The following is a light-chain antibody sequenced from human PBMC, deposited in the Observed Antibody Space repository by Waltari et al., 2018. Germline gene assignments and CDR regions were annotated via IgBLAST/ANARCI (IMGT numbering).Light chain of an antibody. CDR2: ANN. J-gene: IGLJ3*02. V-gene: IGLV1-40*01. CDR3: QSYDNSLRGV. Sequence: QSVLTQPPSVSGAPGQRVTLSCTGSTSNIGAHYDVQWYQQVPGTAPKLLIYANNNRPSGVPDRFSGSRSGTSASLAITGLQAEDEADYYCQSYDNSLRGVFGGGTKLTVL. CDR1: TSNIGAHYD.